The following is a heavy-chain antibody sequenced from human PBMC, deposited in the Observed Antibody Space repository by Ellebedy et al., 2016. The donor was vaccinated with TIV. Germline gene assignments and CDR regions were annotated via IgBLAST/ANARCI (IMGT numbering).Heavy chain of an antibody. Sequence: AASVKVSCKASGYTFTGYYMHWVRQAPGQGLEWMGWINPNSGGTNYAQKFQGWVTMTRDTSISTAYMELSSLRSEDTAVYYCARQKNFDWPMEWGQGTLVTVSS. J-gene: IGHJ4*02. CDR1: GYTFTGYY. CDR2: INPNSGGT. CDR3: ARQKNFDWPME. V-gene: IGHV1-2*04. D-gene: IGHD3-9*01.